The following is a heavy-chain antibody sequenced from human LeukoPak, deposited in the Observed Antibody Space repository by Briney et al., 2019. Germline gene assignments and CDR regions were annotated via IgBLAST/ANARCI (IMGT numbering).Heavy chain of an antibody. CDR3: AREAQTTVTFWFDP. CDR1: GYIFTSYL. D-gene: IGHD4-11*01. Sequence: ASVKVSCKTSGYIFTSYLLYWVRQAPGQGLEWMGGIIPIFGTANYAQKFQGRVTITADESTSTAYMELSSLRSEDTAVYYCAREAQTTVTFWFDPWGQGTLVTVSS. CDR2: IIPIFGTA. V-gene: IGHV1-69*13. J-gene: IGHJ5*02.